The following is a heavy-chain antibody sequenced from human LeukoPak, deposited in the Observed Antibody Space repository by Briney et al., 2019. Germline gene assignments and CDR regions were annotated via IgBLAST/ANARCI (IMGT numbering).Heavy chain of an antibody. Sequence: PGRSLRLSCAASGFTFSSYGMHWVRQAPGKGLEWVAVISYDGSNKYYADSVKGRFTISRDNSKNTLSLQMNSLRAEGTAVYYCAKGGGFVDYNMDVWGQGTTVTVSS. J-gene: IGHJ6*02. D-gene: IGHD2-15*01. CDR1: GFTFSSYG. V-gene: IGHV3-30*18. CDR3: AKGGGFVDYNMDV. CDR2: ISYDGSNK.